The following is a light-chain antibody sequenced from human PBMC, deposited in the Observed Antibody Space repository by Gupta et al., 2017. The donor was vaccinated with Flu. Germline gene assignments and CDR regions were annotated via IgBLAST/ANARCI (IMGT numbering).Light chain of an antibody. CDR1: EDIGNS. CDR3: QQCDSFPYS. CDR2: DAS. V-gene: IGKV1-33*01. Sequence: IQMTQSPSSLSASVGDRVSITCRASEDIGNSLSWYQQKPGKAPRLLIYDASNLESGVPSRFSGSGSGTDFTFTINSLQPEDVATYYCQQCDSFPYSFGLGTKVEIK. J-gene: IGKJ2*03.